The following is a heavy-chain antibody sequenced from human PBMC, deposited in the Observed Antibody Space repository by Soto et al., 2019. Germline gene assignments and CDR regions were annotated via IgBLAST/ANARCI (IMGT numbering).Heavy chain of an antibody. CDR3: ARVGIAAAASWYFDL. CDR1: GGSISSGGYY. J-gene: IGHJ2*01. Sequence: QVQLQESGPGLVKPSQTLSLTCTVSGGSISSGGYYWSWIRQHPGKGLEWIGYIYYSGSTYYNPSLKSRVTISVDTSKNQFSLKLSSVTAADTAVYYCARVGIAAAASWYFDLWGRGTLVTVSS. CDR2: IYYSGST. D-gene: IGHD6-13*01. V-gene: IGHV4-31*03.